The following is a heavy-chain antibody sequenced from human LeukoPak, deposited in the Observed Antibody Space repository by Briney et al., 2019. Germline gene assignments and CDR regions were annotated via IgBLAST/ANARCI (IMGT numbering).Heavy chain of an antibody. CDR2: ISGSGGST. Sequence: GGSLRLSCAASGFTFSSYAMSWVRQAPGKGLEWVSAISGSGGSTYYADSLTGRFTISRDNAKNSLYLQMNSLRAEDTAMYYCARRATTERGHSYGLDFWGQGTLVTVSS. CDR3: ARRATTERGHSYGLDF. V-gene: IGHV3-23*01. CDR1: GFTFSSYA. J-gene: IGHJ4*02. D-gene: IGHD5-18*01.